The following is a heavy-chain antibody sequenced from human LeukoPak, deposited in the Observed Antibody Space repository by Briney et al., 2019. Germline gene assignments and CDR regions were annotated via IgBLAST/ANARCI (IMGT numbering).Heavy chain of an antibody. D-gene: IGHD4/OR15-4a*01. V-gene: IGHV3-9*01. J-gene: IGHJ4*02. Sequence: SGGSLTLSCAASGFSFDDYAMYWVRQAPGKGLEWVSGITWNSGTLGYADSVKGRFTISRDNAKNSLYLQMNSLRTEDTALYYCAKAMSGAVDHWGQGTLVTVSS. CDR2: ITWNSGTL. CDR3: AKAMSGAVDH. CDR1: GFSFDDYA.